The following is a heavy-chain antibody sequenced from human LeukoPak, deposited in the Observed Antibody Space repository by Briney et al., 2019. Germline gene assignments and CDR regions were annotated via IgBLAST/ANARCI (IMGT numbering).Heavy chain of an antibody. D-gene: IGHD6-13*01. CDR2: INHSGST. J-gene: IGHJ4*02. CDR3: ARGLRYSSSWYGRPFDY. V-gene: IGHV4-34*01. CDR1: GGSFSGYY. Sequence: SSETLSLTCAVYGGSFSGYYWSWIRQPPGKGLEWIGEINHSGSTNYNPSLKSRVTISVDTSKNQFSLKLSSVTAADTAVYYCARGLRYSSSWYGRPFDYWGQGTLVTVSS.